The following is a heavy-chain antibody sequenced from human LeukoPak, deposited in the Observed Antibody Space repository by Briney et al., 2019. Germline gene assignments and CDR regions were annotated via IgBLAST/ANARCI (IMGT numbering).Heavy chain of an antibody. CDR1: GFTFSGYW. V-gene: IGHV3-74*01. D-gene: IGHD5-18*01. CDR3: ARDVRGGYHDY. Sequence: GGSLRLSCAASGFTFSGYWMHWVRQAQGKGLVWVSRIKSDGSYTAYADSVKGRFTTSRDNAKNTLYLQMNSLRAEDTAVYYCARDVRGGYHDYWGQGTLVTVSS. J-gene: IGHJ4*02. CDR2: IKSDGSYT.